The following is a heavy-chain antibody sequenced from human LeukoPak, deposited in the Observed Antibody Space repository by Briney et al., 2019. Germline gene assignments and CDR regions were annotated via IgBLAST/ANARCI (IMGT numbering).Heavy chain of an antibody. Sequence: GRSLRLSCAASGFTFSSYGMHWVRQAPGKGLEWVAVISYDGSNKYYADSVKGRFTISRDNSKNTLYLQMNSLRAEDTAVYYCAKDLSPYYYDSSGYYFDYYYGMDVWGQGTTVTVSS. CDR3: AKDLSPYYYDSSGYYFDYYYGMDV. J-gene: IGHJ6*02. D-gene: IGHD3-22*01. V-gene: IGHV3-30*18. CDR2: ISYDGSNK. CDR1: GFTFSSYG.